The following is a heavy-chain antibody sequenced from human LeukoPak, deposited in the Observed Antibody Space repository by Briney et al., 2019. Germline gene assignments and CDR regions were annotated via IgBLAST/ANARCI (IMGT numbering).Heavy chain of an antibody. CDR1: GFTFRDYA. CDR2: ISYDGRHK. Sequence: GRSLKLSCAASGFTFRDYAMHWVRQAPGKGLEWVAVISYDGRHKNYADSVKGRFTISRGDSENTLYLQMNSLRIEDTAIYYCARDEYDGYNLGPSDYWGQGTLVTVSS. J-gene: IGHJ4*02. CDR3: ARDEYDGYNLGPSDY. V-gene: IGHV3-30*04. D-gene: IGHD5-24*01.